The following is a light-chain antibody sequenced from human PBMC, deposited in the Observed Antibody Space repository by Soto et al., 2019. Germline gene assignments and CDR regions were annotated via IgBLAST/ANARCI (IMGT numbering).Light chain of an antibody. CDR3: QTWGSGNVV. CDR1: SGHSNYA. J-gene: IGLJ2*01. CDR2: LNSDGSH. Sequence: QAVVTQSPSASASLGASVKLTCTLSSGHSNYAIAWHQQQPEKGPRYLMKLNSDGSHSKGDGVPDRFSGSSSGTERYLTISSLQSEDEADYYCQTWGSGNVVFGGGTKVTVL. V-gene: IGLV4-69*01.